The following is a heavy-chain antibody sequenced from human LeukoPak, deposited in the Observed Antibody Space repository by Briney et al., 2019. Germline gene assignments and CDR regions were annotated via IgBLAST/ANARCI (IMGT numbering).Heavy chain of an antibody. CDR2: INSDGSSA. CDR3: ARVTNSVYFDY. CDR1: GFTFSSYW. J-gene: IGHJ4*02. Sequence: GGSLRLSCAASGFTFSSYWMHWVRQAPGKGLVWVSRINSDGSSASYADSVKGRFTISRDNAKNTLYLQMNSLRAEDTAVYYCARVTNSVYFDYWGQGTLVTVSS. D-gene: IGHD2-21*01. V-gene: IGHV3-74*01.